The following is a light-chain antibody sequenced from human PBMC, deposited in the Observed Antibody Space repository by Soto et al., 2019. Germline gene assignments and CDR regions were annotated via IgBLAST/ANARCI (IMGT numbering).Light chain of an antibody. J-gene: IGKJ1*01. CDR3: QQTFSRPWT. CDR2: SAS. Sequence: DIQMTQSPSSLSASVGDRVTITCRASERISSYLNWYQQKPGKAPKLLIYSASSLQSGVPSRFSGRGSGTDVTLTISSLRPEDFATYYCQQTFSRPWTFGQGTRVEIK. CDR1: ERISSY. V-gene: IGKV1-39*01.